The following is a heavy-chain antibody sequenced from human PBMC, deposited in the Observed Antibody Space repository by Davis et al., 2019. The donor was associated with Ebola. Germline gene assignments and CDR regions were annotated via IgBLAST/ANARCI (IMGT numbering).Heavy chain of an antibody. D-gene: IGHD6-19*01. CDR3: AREEIAVAGTDDGMDV. CDR1: GGSFSGYY. V-gene: IGHV4-34*01. CDR2: IYHSGST. Sequence: MPSETLSLTCAVYGGSFSGYYWSWVRQPPGKGLEWIGEIYHSGSTNYNPSLKSRVTISVDKSKNQFSLKLSSVTAADTAVYYCAREEIAVAGTDDGMDVWGQGTTATVSS. J-gene: IGHJ6*02.